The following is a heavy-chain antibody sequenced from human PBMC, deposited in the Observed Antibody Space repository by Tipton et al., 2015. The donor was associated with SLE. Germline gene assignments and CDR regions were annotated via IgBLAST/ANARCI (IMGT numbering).Heavy chain of an antibody. CDR3: ARSAGYGSNWAHFDY. D-gene: IGHD6-13*01. CDR2: IYYSGST. J-gene: IGHJ4*02. Sequence: GLVKPSESLSLNCTVSGGSISSHYWSWIRQPPGKGLEWIGYIYYSGSTNYNPSLKSRVTISVDTSKNQFSLKLSSVTAADTAVYYCARSAGYGSNWAHFDYWGQGTLVTVSS. CDR1: GGSISSHY. V-gene: IGHV4-59*11.